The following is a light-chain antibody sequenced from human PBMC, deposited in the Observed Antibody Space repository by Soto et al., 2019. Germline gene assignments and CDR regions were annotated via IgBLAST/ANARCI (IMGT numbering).Light chain of an antibody. J-gene: IGKJ1*01. V-gene: IGKV1-5*03. CDR1: QSISSW. Sequence: MTPSPATLSASVGYRVTIPCRASQSISSWVAWYQQKPGKAPKLLIYKASSLESVVRSRFSGSGSGTEFTLTISSLRSEDFAVYYCQQYNNWLTWTFGQGTKVDIK. CDR3: QQYNNWLTWT. CDR2: KAS.